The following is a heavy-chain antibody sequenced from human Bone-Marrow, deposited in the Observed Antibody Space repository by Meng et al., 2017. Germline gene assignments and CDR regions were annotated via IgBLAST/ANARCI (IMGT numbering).Heavy chain of an antibody. CDR1: GYTFTSYG. Sequence: ASVKVSCKASGYTFTSYGISWVRQAPGQGLEWMGWISAYNGNTNYAQKLQGRVTMTTDTSTSTAYMELRSLRSEDTAVYYCARDMTCGYDCYYYYGMDVWGQGTTVTVSS. J-gene: IGHJ6*02. CDR2: ISAYNGNT. V-gene: IGHV1-18*01. CDR3: ARDMTCGYDCYYYYGMDV. D-gene: IGHD5-12*01.